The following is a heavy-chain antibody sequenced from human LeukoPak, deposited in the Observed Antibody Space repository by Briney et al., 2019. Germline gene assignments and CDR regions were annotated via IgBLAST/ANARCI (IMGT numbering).Heavy chain of an antibody. Sequence: GGSLRLSCAASGFTFDDYAMHWVRQAPGKGLEWVSGISWNSGSIGYADSVEGRFTISRDNAKNSLYLQMNSLRAEDTAVYYCANHRIPYDYWGQGTLVTVSS. CDR3: ANHRIPYDY. CDR2: ISWNSGSI. CDR1: GFTFDDYA. V-gene: IGHV3-9*01. J-gene: IGHJ4*02.